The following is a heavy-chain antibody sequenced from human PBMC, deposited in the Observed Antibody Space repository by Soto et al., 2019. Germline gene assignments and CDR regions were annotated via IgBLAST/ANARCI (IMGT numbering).Heavy chain of an antibody. Sequence: EVQWLESGGGLVQPGGSLKLSCAASEFTFSSYAMCWVRQAPGKGLEWVSGISGTGRVTNYAESVKGRFTNSRDNPKSTLFLQMNSLRPEDTAVYYDIVTGIEYFHHWAQGTLVTVSS. D-gene: IGHD3-9*01. CDR2: ISGTGRVT. CDR1: EFTFSSYA. J-gene: IGHJ1*01. V-gene: IGHV3-23*01. CDR3: IVTGIEYFHH.